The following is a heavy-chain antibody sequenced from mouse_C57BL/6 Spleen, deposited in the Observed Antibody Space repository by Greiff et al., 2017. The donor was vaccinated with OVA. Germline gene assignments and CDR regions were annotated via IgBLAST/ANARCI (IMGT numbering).Heavy chain of an antibody. CDR3: ARAGYDYDGLDWYFDV. V-gene: IGHV1-64*01. J-gene: IGHJ1*03. Sequence: QVQLQQPGAELVKPGASVKLSCKASGYTFTSYWMHWVKQRPGQGLEWIGMIPPNSGSTNYNEKFKSKATLTVDKSSSTAYMQLSSLTAEDSAVYCCARAGYDYDGLDWYFDVWGTGTTVTVSS. CDR2: IPPNSGST. D-gene: IGHD2-4*01. CDR1: GYTFTSYW.